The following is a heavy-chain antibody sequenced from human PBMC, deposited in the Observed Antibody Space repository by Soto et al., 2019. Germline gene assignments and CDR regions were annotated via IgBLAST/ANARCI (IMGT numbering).Heavy chain of an antibody. CDR2: ISGSGGST. CDR3: AKGRGYCMSISCSVGSDY. D-gene: IGHD2-15*01. J-gene: IGHJ4*02. CDR1: GFTFSSYA. Sequence: EVQLLESGGGLVQPGGSLRLSCAASGFTFSSYAMSWVRQAPGKGLEWVSAISGSGGSTYYADPVKGRFTISRDNSKNTLYMKMNSLRDEDMAVYYCAKGRGYCMSISCSVGSDYWGQGTLVTVSS. V-gene: IGHV3-23*01.